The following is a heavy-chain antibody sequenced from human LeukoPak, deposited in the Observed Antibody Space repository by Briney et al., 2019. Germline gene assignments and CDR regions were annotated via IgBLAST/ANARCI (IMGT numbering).Heavy chain of an antibody. V-gene: IGHV1-46*01. CDR2: INPSGGST. Sequence: GASVNVSCKVSGYTLTSYYMHWVRQAPGQGLEWMGIINPSGGSTSSAQKFQGRVSMTMDTSTSTVYMELSSLRSEDTAVYYCAREWVSGYYYGMDVWGQGTTVTVSS. CDR3: AREWVSGYYYGMDV. J-gene: IGHJ6*02. CDR1: GYTLTSYY. D-gene: IGHD1-26*01.